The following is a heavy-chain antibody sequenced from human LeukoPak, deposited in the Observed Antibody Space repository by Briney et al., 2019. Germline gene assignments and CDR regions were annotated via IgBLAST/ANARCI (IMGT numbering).Heavy chain of an antibody. CDR3: ARGRAYYYYGMDV. V-gene: IGHV3-21*01. CDR1: GFTFSSYS. Sequence: SGGSLRLSCAASGFTFSSYSMNWVRQAPGKGLEWVSSISSSSSYIYYADSVKGRFTISRDNAKNSLYLQMNSLRAEDTAVYYCARGRAYYYYGMDVWGQGTTVTVSS. CDR2: ISSSSSYI. J-gene: IGHJ6*02.